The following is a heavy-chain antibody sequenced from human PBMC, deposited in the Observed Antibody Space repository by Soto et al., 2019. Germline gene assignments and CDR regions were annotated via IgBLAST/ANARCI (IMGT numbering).Heavy chain of an antibody. Sequence: PETLPHPYSVSGGTTRSCYWSCIRQPPGKRLEWIVYNYYSGSTNYNSSLKSRVTISVDQSKNQLSLKLSSVNAADTAVYYCARAWWPNNRRFYYYGMDVWGQGTTAPVS. V-gene: IGHV4-59*01. D-gene: IGHD2-15*01. J-gene: IGHJ6*01. CDR2: NYYSGST. CDR3: ARAWWPNNRRFYYYGMDV. CDR1: GGTTRSCY.